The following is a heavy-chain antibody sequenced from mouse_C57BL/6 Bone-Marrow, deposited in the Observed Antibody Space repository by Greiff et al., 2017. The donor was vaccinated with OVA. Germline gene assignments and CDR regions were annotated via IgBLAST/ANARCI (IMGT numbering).Heavy chain of an antibody. CDR2: ISSGSSTI. Sequence: EVMLVESGGGLVKPGGSLKLSCAASGFTFSDYGMHWVRRAPEQGLEWVAYISSGSSTIYYADTVTGRFTISKENAKNTLFLQLTSLRTEDTAMYYGARWEVWLRRDCYYDVWGTGTTITVSS. J-gene: IGHJ1*03. V-gene: IGHV5-17*01. CDR1: GFTFSDYG. CDR3: ARWEVWLRRDCYYDV. D-gene: IGHD2-2*01.